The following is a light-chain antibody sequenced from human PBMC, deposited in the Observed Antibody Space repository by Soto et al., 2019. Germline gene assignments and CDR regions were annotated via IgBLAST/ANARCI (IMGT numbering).Light chain of an antibody. V-gene: IGLV1-51*01. CDR1: ISNIGNNY. J-gene: IGLJ3*02. Sequence: QSVLTQPPSVSAAPGQRVTISCSGSISNIGNNYVSWYQQQLPGTSPKLVIFDNNKRPSGIPDRFSGSKSGTSGTLVITGLQTGDEADYYCVTWHSNLSAVVFGGGTQLTVL. CDR2: DNN. CDR3: VTWHSNLSAVV.